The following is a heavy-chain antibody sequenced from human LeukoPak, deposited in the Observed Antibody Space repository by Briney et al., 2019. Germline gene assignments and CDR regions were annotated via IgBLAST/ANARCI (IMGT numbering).Heavy chain of an antibody. D-gene: IGHD2-15*01. V-gene: IGHV4-61*02. CDR1: GGSISSGSYY. CDR2: IYTSGST. CDR3: ARETPSRYCSGGSCYS. J-gene: IGHJ4*02. Sequence: SQTLPLTCTVSGGSISSGSYYWSWIRQPAGKGLECIGRIYTSGSTNYNPSLKSRVTISVDTSKNQFSLKLSSVTAADTAVYYCARETPSRYCSGGSCYSWGQGTLVTVSS.